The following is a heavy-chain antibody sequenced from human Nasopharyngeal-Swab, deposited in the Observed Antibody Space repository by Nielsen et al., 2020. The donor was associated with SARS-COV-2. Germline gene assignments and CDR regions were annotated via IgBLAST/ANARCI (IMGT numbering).Heavy chain of an antibody. J-gene: IGHJ4*02. D-gene: IGHD5-12*01. CDR1: GGSISSYY. CDR2: IYYSGST. Sequence: SETLSLTCTVSGGSISSYYWSWIRQPPGKGLEWIGYIYYSGSTYYNPSLKSRVTISVDTSKNQFSLKLSSVTAADTAVYYCASSIRYSGYDLGFDYWGQGTLVTVSS. V-gene: IGHV4-59*12. CDR3: ASSIRYSGYDLGFDY.